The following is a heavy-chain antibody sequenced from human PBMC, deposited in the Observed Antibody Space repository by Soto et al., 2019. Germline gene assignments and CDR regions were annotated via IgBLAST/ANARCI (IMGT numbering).Heavy chain of an antibody. CDR2: IKSKTDGGTT. Sequence: EVQLVESGGGLVKPGGSLRLSCAASGFTFSNAWMNWVRQAPGKGLEWVGRIKSKTDGGTTDYAAPVKGRFTISRDDSKNALYLQMNSLNTEDTAVYYCTTDVLHMTAVPSGGQGTLVTVSS. D-gene: IGHD4-17*01. V-gene: IGHV3-15*07. J-gene: IGHJ4*02. CDR1: GFTFSNAW. CDR3: TTDVLHMTAVPS.